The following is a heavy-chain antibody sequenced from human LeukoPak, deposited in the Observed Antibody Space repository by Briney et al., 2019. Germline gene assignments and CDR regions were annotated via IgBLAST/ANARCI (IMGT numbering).Heavy chain of an antibody. CDR2: ISGSGGST. CDR1: GFTFSSYA. V-gene: IGHV3-23*01. D-gene: IGHD3-10*01. Sequence: GGSLRLSCAASGFTFSSYAMSWVRQAPGKGLEWVSAISGSGGSTYYADSVKGRFTISRDNSKNTLYLQMNSLRAVDTAVYYCAKGLRLRGVITSHFDYWGQGTLVTVSS. J-gene: IGHJ4*02. CDR3: AKGLRLRGVITSHFDY.